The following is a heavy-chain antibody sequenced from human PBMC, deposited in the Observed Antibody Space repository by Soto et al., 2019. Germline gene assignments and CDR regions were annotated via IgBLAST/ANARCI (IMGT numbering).Heavy chain of an antibody. V-gene: IGHV3-30-3*01. J-gene: IGHJ6*02. Sequence: GESLKISCAASGFTFSSYAMHWVRQAPGKGLEWVAVISYDGSNKYYADSVKGRFTISRDNSKNTLYLQMNSLRAEDTAVYYCARDIAARPRLVGMDVWGQGTTVTVSS. CDR2: ISYDGSNK. CDR3: ARDIAARPRLVGMDV. CDR1: GFTFSSYA. D-gene: IGHD6-6*01.